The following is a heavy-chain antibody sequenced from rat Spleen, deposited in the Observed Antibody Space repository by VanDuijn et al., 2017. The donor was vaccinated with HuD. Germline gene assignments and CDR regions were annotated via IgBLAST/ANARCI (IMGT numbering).Heavy chain of an antibody. J-gene: IGHJ3*01. CDR2: IIYDGSST. D-gene: IGHD1-12*02. CDR3: TSHYDGTYPFTY. CDR1: GFTFSDYA. V-gene: IGHV5-17*01. Sequence: EVQMVESGGGLVQPGRSLKLSCAASGFTFSDYAMAWVRQAPKKGLEWVATIIYDGSSTYYRDSVKGRFTVSRDNAKSTLYLQMDSLRSVDTATYYCTSHYDGTYPFTYWGQGTLVTVSS.